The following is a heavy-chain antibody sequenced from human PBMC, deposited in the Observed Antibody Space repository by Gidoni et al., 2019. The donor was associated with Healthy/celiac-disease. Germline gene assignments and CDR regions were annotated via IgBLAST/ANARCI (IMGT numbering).Heavy chain of an antibody. J-gene: IGHJ4*02. CDR1: GFTFSSYW. CDR3: ARTGMARRAVTTCFDY. Sequence: EVQLVESGGGLVQPGGSLRLSCAASGFTFSSYWMSWVRQAPGKGLEWVANIKQDGSEKYYVDSVKGRFTISRDNAKNSLYLQMNSLRAEDTAVYYCARTGMARRAVTTCFDYWGQGTLVTVSS. CDR2: IKQDGSEK. D-gene: IGHD4-17*01. V-gene: IGHV3-7*01.